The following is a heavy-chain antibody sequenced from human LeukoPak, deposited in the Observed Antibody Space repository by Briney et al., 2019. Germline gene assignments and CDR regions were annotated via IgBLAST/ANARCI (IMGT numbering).Heavy chain of an antibody. Sequence: SETLSLTCTVSGGSISSSSYYWGWIRQPPGKGLEWIGSIYYNGSTYYNPSLKSRVTISVDTSKNQFSLKLSSVTAADTAVYYCAKGPYYDFWTLLYYMDVWGKGTTVTVSS. D-gene: IGHD3-3*01. CDR2: IYYNGST. CDR1: GGSISSSSYY. CDR3: AKGPYYDFWTLLYYMDV. J-gene: IGHJ6*03. V-gene: IGHV4-39*07.